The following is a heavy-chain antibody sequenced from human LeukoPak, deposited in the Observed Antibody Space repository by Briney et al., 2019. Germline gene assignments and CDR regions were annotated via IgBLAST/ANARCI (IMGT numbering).Heavy chain of an antibody. CDR3: ATVNCSSTSCYIGDWSDP. D-gene: IGHD2-2*02. CDR1: GYTLTELS. CDR2: FDPEDGET. V-gene: IGHV1-24*01. J-gene: IGHJ5*02. Sequence: ASVKVSCKVSGYTLTELSMHWVRQAPGKGLEWMGGFDPEDGETIYAQKFQGRVTMTEDTSTDTAYMELSSLRSEDTAVYYCATVNCSSTSCYIGDWSDPWGQGTLVTVSS.